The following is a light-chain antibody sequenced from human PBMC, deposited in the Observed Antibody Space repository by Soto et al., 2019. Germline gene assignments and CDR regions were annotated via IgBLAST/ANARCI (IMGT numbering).Light chain of an antibody. CDR1: QNVDSK. CDR3: QHYNNRPLT. V-gene: IGKV3-15*01. J-gene: IGKJ4*01. CDR2: GAS. Sequence: EIVMTQSPATLSVSPGERATLSCRASQNVDSKVAWYQQTPGQAPRLLIFGASTRAPGIPARFSGSGSGTEFTLTISSLQSEDFVVYYCQHYNNRPLTFGGGTKVEIK.